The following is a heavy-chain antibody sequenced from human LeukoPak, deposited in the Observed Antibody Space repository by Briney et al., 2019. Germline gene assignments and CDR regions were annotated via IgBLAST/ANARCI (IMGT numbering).Heavy chain of an antibody. D-gene: IGHD3-10*01. CDR3: TRIPTHYYGSGSYYGYFDS. Sequence: SETLSLTCAVSGGSTSSGDYYWNWIRQHPGKGLEWIGYMNNRGTSNYNPSLRSRVTISVDTSNNQFSLRLSSVTAADTAVYYCTRIPTHYYGSGSYYGYFDSWGQGTLVTVSS. CDR1: GGSTSSGDYY. V-gene: IGHV4-31*11. CDR2: MNNRGTS. J-gene: IGHJ4*02.